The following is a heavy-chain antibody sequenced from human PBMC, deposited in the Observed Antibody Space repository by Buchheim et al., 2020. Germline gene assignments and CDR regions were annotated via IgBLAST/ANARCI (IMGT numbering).Heavy chain of an antibody. Sequence: QLVESGGGLVKPGGSLRLSCAASGFTFSSYSMNWVRQAPGKGLEWVSSISGSSNYIYYADSVKGRFTISRDNAKNSLYLQMNSLRAEDTAVYYCARADYYCSTTSCYENWFDPWGQGTL. CDR2: ISGSSNYI. J-gene: IGHJ5*02. CDR1: GFTFSSYS. V-gene: IGHV3-21*01. D-gene: IGHD2-2*01. CDR3: ARADYYCSTTSCYENWFDP.